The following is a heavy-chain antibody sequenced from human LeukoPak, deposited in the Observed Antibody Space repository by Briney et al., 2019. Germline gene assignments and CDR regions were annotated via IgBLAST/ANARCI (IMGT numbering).Heavy chain of an antibody. CDR2: IKQDGSEN. V-gene: IGHV3-7*01. D-gene: IGHD4-17*01. Sequence: GGSLRLSCAVSGFTFNRHWMAWVRQAPGKGLEWVASIKQDGSENYYVESVKGRFTIVRDDGKNSVYLQMNSLRVEDTALYYCVRGPHYGAYADYFDYWGQGALVTVSS. CDR1: GFTFNRHW. CDR3: VRGPHYGAYADYFDY. J-gene: IGHJ4*02.